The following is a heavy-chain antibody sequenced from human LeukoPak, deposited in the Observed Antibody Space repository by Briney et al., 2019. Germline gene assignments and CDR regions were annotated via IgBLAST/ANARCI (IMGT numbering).Heavy chain of an antibody. D-gene: IGHD5-24*01. Sequence: SETLSLTCTVSGGSISSYYWSWIRQPPGKGLEWIGYIYYSGSTNYNPFLKSRVTISVDTSKNQFSLKLSSVTAADTAVYYCARARAREMATISSAFDIWGQGTMVTVSS. CDR3: ARARAREMATISSAFDI. CDR2: IYYSGST. V-gene: IGHV4-59*01. CDR1: GGSISSYY. J-gene: IGHJ3*02.